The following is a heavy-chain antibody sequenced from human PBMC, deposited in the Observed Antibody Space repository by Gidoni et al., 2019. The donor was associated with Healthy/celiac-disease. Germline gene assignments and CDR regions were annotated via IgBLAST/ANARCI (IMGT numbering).Heavy chain of an antibody. CDR1: GFTVSSNY. V-gene: IGHV3-53*02. CDR3: AGVVPAANYYYYYGMDV. J-gene: IGHJ6*02. CDR2: IYSGGST. Sequence: EVQLVETGGGLIQPGGSLRLSCAASGFTVSSNYMSWVRQAPGKGLEWVSVIYSGGSTYYADSVKGRFTISRDNSKNTLYLQMNSLRAEDTAVYYCAGVVPAANYYYYYGMDVWGQGTTVTVSS. D-gene: IGHD2-2*01.